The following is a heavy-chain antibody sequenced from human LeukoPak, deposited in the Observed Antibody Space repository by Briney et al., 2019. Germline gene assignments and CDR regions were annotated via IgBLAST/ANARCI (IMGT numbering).Heavy chain of an antibody. CDR1: GFTFDDYA. Sequence: GGSLRLSCAASGFTFDDYAMHWVRQAPGKGLEWVSLISWDGGSTYYADSVKGRFTISRDNSKNSLYLQMNSLRAEDTALYYCAKGPNSSGYGFIGGYWGQGTLVTVSS. V-gene: IGHV3-43D*03. CDR2: ISWDGGST. J-gene: IGHJ4*02. D-gene: IGHD3-22*01. CDR3: AKGPNSSGYGFIGGY.